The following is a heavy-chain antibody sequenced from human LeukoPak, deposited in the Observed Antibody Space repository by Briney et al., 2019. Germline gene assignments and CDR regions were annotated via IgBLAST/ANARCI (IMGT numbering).Heavy chain of an antibody. V-gene: IGHV3-30*04. D-gene: IGHD3-10*01. J-gene: IGHJ4*02. CDR2: ISYDGSNK. CDR3: AKGLDSGRTWFDY. Sequence: PGGTLRLSCAASGFTFSSYAMHWVRQAPGKGLEWVAVISYDGSNKYYADSVKGRFTISRDNSKNTLYLQMNSLRAEDTAVYYCAKGLDSGRTWFDYWGQGTLVTVSS. CDR1: GFTFSSYA.